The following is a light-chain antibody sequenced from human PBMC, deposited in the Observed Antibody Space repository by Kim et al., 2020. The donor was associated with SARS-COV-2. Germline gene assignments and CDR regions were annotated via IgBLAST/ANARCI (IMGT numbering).Light chain of an antibody. CDR1: QTISNY. J-gene: IGKJ3*01. CDR2: AAS. Sequence: ASVGDRVTITCRASQTISNYLVWYQQKPGKAPKLLIYAASSLQSGVPSRFSGSGSGTDFTLTISSLQPEDFATYYCQQTHTAPITFGPGTKVDIK. V-gene: IGKV1-39*01. CDR3: QQTHTAPIT.